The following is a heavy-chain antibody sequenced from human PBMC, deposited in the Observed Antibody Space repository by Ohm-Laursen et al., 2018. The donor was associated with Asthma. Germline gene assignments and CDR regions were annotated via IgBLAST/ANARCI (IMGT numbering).Heavy chain of an antibody. J-gene: IGHJ4*02. CDR2: ISYDGSNK. V-gene: IGHV3-30*03. D-gene: IGHD4-17*01. CDR3: ARAPTVTYPFDY. CDR1: GFTFSSYG. Sequence: SLRLSCSASGFTFSSYGMHWVRQAPGKGLEWVAVISYDGSNKYYADSVKGRFTISRDNSKNTLYLQMNSLRSDDTAVYYCARAPTVTYPFDYWGQGTLVTVSS.